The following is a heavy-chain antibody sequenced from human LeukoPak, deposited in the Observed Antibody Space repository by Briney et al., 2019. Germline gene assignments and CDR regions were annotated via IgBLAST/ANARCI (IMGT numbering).Heavy chain of an antibody. CDR3: ARDYYDSSGLDY. Sequence: GGSLRLSCTASGFSFSSYSMNWVRQAPGKGLEWVSSISSSTSFIYYADSLKGRFTISRDNAKDSLYLQMNSLRAEDTAVYYCARDYYDSSGLDYWGQGTLVTVSS. CDR1: GFSFSSYS. CDR2: ISSSTSFI. J-gene: IGHJ4*02. D-gene: IGHD3-22*01. V-gene: IGHV3-21*01.